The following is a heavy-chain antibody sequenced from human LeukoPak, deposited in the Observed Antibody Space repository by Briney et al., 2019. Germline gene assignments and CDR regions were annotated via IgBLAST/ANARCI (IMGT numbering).Heavy chain of an antibody. CDR2: IPYDGNNR. D-gene: IGHD1-14*01. J-gene: IGHJ6*03. V-gene: IGHV3-30*01. CDR3: ARGGIPTGPYYYFYYMDV. Sequence: GGSLRPSSAPPGSTSSGHVRQWGRQPPGKGLRWGPVIPYDGNNRFYAESVKGRFTISRDNSRNTLYLQMNSLSGDDAAVYSCARGGIPTGPYYYFYYMDVWGKGTAVTVSS. CDR1: GSTSSGHV.